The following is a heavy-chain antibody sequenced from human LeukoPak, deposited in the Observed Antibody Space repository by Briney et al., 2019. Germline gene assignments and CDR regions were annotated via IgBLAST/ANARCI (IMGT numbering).Heavy chain of an antibody. D-gene: IGHD3-3*01. CDR2: IKSKTDGGTT. V-gene: IGHV3-15*01. CDR3: TTYTMNSTLYGY. CDR1: GFTFSNAW. Sequence: GGSLRLSCAASGFTFSNAWMSWVRQAPGNGLEWVGRIKSKTDGGTTDCAAPVKGRFTISRDDSKNTLYLQMNSLKTEDTAVYYCTTYTMNSTLYGYWGQGTLVTVSS. J-gene: IGHJ4*02.